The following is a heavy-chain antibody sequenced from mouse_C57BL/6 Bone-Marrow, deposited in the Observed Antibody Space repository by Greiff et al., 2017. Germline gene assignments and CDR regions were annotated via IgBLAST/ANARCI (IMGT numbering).Heavy chain of an antibody. J-gene: IGHJ4*01. CDR3: ARSYDYDDYTMDY. V-gene: IGHV1-64*01. CDR1: GYTFTNYW. CDR2: MHPNGGSP. D-gene: IGHD2-4*01. Sequence: QVQLQQSGAELVKPGASVKLSCKASGYTFTNYWMHWVKQRPGQGLEWIGMMHPNGGSPDYNEKFKSEATLSVDKSSRTAYRELSSLTSEDSAVYYCARSYDYDDYTMDYWGQGTSVTVSA.